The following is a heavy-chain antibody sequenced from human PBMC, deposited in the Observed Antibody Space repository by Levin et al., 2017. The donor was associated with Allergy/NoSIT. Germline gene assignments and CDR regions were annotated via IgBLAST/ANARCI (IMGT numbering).Heavy chain of an antibody. CDR1: GFTFSSFA. CDR2: VSGSGDAT. CDR3: PGIWGYWFDP. V-gene: IGHV3-23*01. Sequence: GGSLRLSCVVSGFTFSSFAMSWVRQAPGKGLEWVSAVSGSGDATYYADSVKGRFTISRDNSRNTLYLQMNRLSVDDTAVYYCPGIWGYWFDPWGQGTLVTVSS. J-gene: IGHJ5*02. D-gene: IGHD3-16*01.